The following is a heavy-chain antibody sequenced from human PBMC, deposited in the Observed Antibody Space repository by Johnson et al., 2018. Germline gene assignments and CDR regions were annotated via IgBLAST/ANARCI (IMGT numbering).Heavy chain of an antibody. CDR3: ARGQGALYNYYMDA. Sequence: QVQLQESGPGLVKPSETLSLPCTVSGGSITSYYWSWIRQPPGKGLEWIGNIFYSGSTSYSPSLKSRVTISGDTSKHQFSLKLSSVPTADTAVYYCARGQGALYNYYMDAWGKGTTVTVS. CDR1: GGSITSYY. D-gene: IGHD3-16*01. CDR2: IFYSGST. J-gene: IGHJ6*03. V-gene: IGHV4-59*01.